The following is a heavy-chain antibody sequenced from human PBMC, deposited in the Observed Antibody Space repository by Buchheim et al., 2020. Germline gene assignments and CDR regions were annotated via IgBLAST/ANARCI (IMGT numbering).Heavy chain of an antibody. CDR2: ISSSSSYI. CDR1: GFTFSSYS. J-gene: IGHJ6*02. Sequence: EVQLVESGGGLVKPGGSLRLSCAASGFTFSSYSMNWVRQAPGKGLEWVSSISSSSSYIYYADSVKGRFTISRDNAKNSLYLQMNSLRAEDTAVYYCARVAYDSSGYYYVPDYYYYGMDVWGQGTT. V-gene: IGHV3-21*01. D-gene: IGHD3-22*01. CDR3: ARVAYDSSGYYYVPDYYYYGMDV.